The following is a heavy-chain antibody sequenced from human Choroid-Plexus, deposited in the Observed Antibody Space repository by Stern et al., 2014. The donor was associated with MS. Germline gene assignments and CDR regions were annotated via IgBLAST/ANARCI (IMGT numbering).Heavy chain of an antibody. V-gene: IGHV3-30*18. D-gene: IGHD2/OR15-2a*01. Sequence: VQLEEPGGGVVQPGRPRRLSCVASGFTFGSCAMHWVRQAPGRRLEWVAGLSYDGNNKYYADSVKGRFTISRDNSQNTLYMQMSSLRPEDTAVYYCAKDRQYLTYFFDHWGQGSLVTVSS. CDR1: GFTFGSCA. J-gene: IGHJ5*02. CDR3: AKDRQYLTYFFDH. CDR2: LSYDGNNK.